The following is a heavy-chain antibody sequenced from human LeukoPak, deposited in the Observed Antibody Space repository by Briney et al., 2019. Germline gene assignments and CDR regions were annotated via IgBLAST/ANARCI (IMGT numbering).Heavy chain of an antibody. CDR2: ISHSGST. CDR1: GGSFSGYY. J-gene: IGHJ4*02. CDR3: ARRLIAVADPFDY. Sequence: SETLSLTCAVYGGSFSGYYWSWIRQSPGKGLEWIGEISHSGSTYYNPSLKSRVTISVDTSKNQFSLKLSSVTAADTAVYYCARRLIAVADPFDYWGQGTLVTVSS. V-gene: IGHV4-34*01. D-gene: IGHD6-19*01.